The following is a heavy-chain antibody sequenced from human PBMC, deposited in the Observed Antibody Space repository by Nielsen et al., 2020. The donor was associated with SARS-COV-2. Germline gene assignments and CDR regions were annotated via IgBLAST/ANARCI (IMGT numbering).Heavy chain of an antibody. CDR1: GFTFNSYG. V-gene: IGHV3-48*03. D-gene: IGHD5-18*01. Sequence: GGSLRLSCAASGFTFNSYGMNWIRQAPGKGLEWVSYISSSGTTIYYADSVKGRFTISRDNAENSLYLQMNSLRAEDTAAYYCAPTAVVTRGFAYWGQGTLVTVSS. CDR3: APTAVVTRGFAY. J-gene: IGHJ4*02. CDR2: ISSSGTTI.